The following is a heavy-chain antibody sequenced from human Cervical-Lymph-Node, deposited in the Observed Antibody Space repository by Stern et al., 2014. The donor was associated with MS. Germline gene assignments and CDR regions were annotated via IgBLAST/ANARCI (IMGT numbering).Heavy chain of an antibody. V-gene: IGHV1-46*01. CDR1: GYIFTTSY. D-gene: IGHD3-3*01. CDR2: INPSVGST. Sequence: QVQLVQSGAEVKKPGASVKVSCKASGYIFTTSYMHWVRQAPGQGLEWMGIINPSVGSTSYAQKFQGRVTMTRDTSTSTVYMQLSSLRSEDTAVYYCARGQNDFWSNYSSGMDVWGQGTTVTVSS. J-gene: IGHJ6*02. CDR3: ARGQNDFWSNYSSGMDV.